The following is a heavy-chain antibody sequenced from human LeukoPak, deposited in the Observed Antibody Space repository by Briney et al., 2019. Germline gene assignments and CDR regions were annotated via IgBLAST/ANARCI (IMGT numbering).Heavy chain of an antibody. D-gene: IGHD6-13*01. CDR2: INWNGGST. CDR3: ARVSQGYCSTSLRYYYYYMDV. CDR1: GFTFDDYG. J-gene: IGHJ6*03. V-gene: IGHV3-20*04. Sequence: GGSLRLSCAASGFTFDDYGMSWVRQAPGKGLEWVSGINWNGGSTGYADSVKGRFTISRDNAKNSLYLQMYSLRAEDTAVYYCARVSQGYCSTSLRYYYYYMDVWGKGTTVTVSS.